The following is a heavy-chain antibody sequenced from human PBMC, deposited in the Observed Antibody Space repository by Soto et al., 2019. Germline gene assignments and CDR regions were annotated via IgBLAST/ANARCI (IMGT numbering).Heavy chain of an antibody. V-gene: IGHV4-39*01. D-gene: IGHD3-3*02. CDR3: ARLPSRHLVDY. CDR1: GSSINSSGYY. J-gene: IGHJ4*02. CDR2: MFYGVST. Sequence: ETLSLTCTVSGSSINSSGYYWGWIRQPPGKGLEWIGSMFYGVSTYYNPSLKSRVTVSVDTSKNQFSLNLRSVTAADTAVYYCARLPSRHLVDYWGQGTLVTVSS.